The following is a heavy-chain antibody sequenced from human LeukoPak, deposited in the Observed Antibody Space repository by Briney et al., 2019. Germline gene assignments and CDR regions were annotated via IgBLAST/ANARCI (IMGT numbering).Heavy chain of an antibody. CDR2: INNGDGDT. CDR3: ARSGLATCHY. CDR1: GFTFGNYA. D-gene: IGHD3-10*01. V-gene: IGHV3-23*01. J-gene: IGHJ4*02. Sequence: GGSLRLSCQASGFTFGNYAMSWVRQAPGKGLEWVSSINNGDGDTFFADSVKGRFTISRDDSRSMVYLQMNSLSAEDTAVYYCARSGLATCHYWGQGTLVTVSS.